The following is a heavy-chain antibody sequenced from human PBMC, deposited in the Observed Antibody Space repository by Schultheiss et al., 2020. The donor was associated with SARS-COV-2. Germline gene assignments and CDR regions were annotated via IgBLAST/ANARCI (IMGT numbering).Heavy chain of an antibody. CDR1: GLTFMNYG. Sequence: GGSLRLSCVASGLTFMNYGVTWVRQTPEKGLEWVSSILGSGDGTSYADSVKGRFTVSRDNSKNTVYLQLNSLRAEDTAVYYCAMSHYYYGMDVWGQGTTVTVSS. J-gene: IGHJ6*02. V-gene: IGHV3-23*01. CDR2: ILGSGDGT. CDR3: AMSHYYYGMDV.